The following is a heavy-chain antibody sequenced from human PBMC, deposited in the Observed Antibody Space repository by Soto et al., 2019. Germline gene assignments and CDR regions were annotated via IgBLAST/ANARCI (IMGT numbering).Heavy chain of an antibody. CDR1: GGTFSSYA. D-gene: IGHD2-2*01. V-gene: IGHV1-69*01. CDR3: AREIVVVPAAIHNWFVP. CDR2: IIPIFGTA. Sequence: QVQLVQSGAEVKKPGSSVKVSCKASGGTFSSYAISWGRQAPGQGLEWLGGIIPIFGTANYAQKFQGRVTITEDESTNTADMELRSLRSEDTAVYYCAREIVVVPAAIHNWFVPWGQGTLFTFSS. J-gene: IGHJ5*02.